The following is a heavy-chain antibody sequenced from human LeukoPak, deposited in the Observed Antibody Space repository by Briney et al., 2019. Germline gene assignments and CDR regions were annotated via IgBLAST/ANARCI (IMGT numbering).Heavy chain of an antibody. J-gene: IGHJ5*02. Sequence: AGGSLRLSCAASGFTFSSYWMSWVRQAPGKGLEWVANIKQDGSEKYYVDSVKGRFTISRDNAKNSLYLQMNSLRAEDTAVYYCARENQYYDILTGYLALAWFDPWGQGTLVTVSS. CDR2: IKQDGSEK. CDR1: GFTFSSYW. D-gene: IGHD3-9*01. CDR3: ARENQYYDILTGYLALAWFDP. V-gene: IGHV3-7*01.